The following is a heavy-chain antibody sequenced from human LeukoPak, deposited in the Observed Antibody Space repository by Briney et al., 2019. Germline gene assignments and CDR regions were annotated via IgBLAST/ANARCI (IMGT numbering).Heavy chain of an antibody. CDR2: IHTSGST. Sequence: SETLSLTCTVSGGSISSGSYYWSWIRQPAGKGLEWIGRIHTSGSTNYNPSLKSRVTISVDTSKNQFSLKLSSVTAADTAVYYCARDGGVGCSGGSCYVGWGQGTLVTVSS. CDR3: ARDGGVGCSGGSCYVG. D-gene: IGHD2-15*01. CDR1: GGSISSGSYY. V-gene: IGHV4-61*02. J-gene: IGHJ4*02.